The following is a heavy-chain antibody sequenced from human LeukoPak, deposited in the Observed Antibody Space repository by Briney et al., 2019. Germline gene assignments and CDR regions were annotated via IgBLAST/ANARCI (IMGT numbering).Heavy chain of an antibody. CDR3: AKDVGKWESLHFFDY. CDR1: GFTFSSSA. Sequence: GSLRLSCAASGFTFSSSAMSWVRQVPGKGLEWVSGISASGGSTYYADSVRGRFTISRDNSRNTLYLQMNSLRGDDTAVYYCAKDVGKWESLHFFDYWGQGTLVTVSS. V-gene: IGHV3-23*01. D-gene: IGHD1-26*01. CDR2: ISASGGST. J-gene: IGHJ4*02.